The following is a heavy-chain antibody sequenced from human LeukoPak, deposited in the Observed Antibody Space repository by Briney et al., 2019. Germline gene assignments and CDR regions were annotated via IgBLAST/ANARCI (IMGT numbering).Heavy chain of an antibody. CDR1: GGSISSYY. V-gene: IGHV4-4*07. CDR3: ARDLNSRAYYDFWSGYSDPNWFDP. Sequence: PSETLSLTCTVSGGSISSYYWSWIRQPAGKGLEWIGRIYTSGGPTYNPSLKSRVTMSVDTSKNQFSLKLSSVTAADTAVYYCARDLNSRAYYDFWSGYSDPNWFDPWGQGTLVTVSS. CDR2: IYTSGGP. D-gene: IGHD3-3*01. J-gene: IGHJ5*02.